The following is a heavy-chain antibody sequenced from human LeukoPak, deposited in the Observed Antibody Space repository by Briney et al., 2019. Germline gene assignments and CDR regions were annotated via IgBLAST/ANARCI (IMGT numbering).Heavy chain of an antibody. J-gene: IGHJ4*02. CDR2: VSHEGNRV. CDR3: AKSSTTSGWYISPFDN. V-gene: IGHV3-30*18. CDR1: GFVFNTYG. Sequence: GGSLRLSCAGSGFVFNTYGMHWVRQAPGKGLEWVAAVSHEGNRVYYADSVKGRFTISRDNSKNTVFLQMNSLRPEDTAVYYCAKSSTTSGWYISPFDNWGQGSLVTVSS. D-gene: IGHD6-19*01.